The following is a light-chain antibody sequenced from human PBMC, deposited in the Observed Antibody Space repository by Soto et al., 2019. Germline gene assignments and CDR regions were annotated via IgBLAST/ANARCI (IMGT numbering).Light chain of an antibody. CDR2: DVT. J-gene: IGLJ2*01. CDR1: STDIGAYNY. CDR3: SSYAGSGTYVV. Sequence: QSALTQPPSASGSPGQSVTISCTGTSTDIGAYNYVSWYQHHPGKAPKLMIFDVTKPPAGVPDRFSGSKSGNTASLTVSGLQADDEAAYYCSSYAGSGTYVVFGGGTKLTVL. V-gene: IGLV2-8*01.